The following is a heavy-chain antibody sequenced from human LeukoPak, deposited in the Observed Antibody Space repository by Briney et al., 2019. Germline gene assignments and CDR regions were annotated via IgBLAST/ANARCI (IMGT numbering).Heavy chain of an antibody. Sequence: SETLSLTCTVSGGSITSYYWSWIRPPPGKGLEWIGYIYYSGSTNYNPSLKSRVTISVDTSKSQFSLKLTSVTAADTAVYYCARAYYYYMDVWGKGTAVTVSS. CDR1: GGSITSYY. V-gene: IGHV4-59*01. CDR3: ARAYYYYMDV. CDR2: IYYSGST. J-gene: IGHJ6*03.